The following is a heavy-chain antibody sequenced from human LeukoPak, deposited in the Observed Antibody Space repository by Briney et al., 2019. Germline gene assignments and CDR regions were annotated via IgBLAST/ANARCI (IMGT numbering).Heavy chain of an antibody. CDR2: IIPIFGTA. J-gene: IGHJ6*03. V-gene: IGHV1-69*05. CDR3: ARVIAVAPHYYMDV. CDR1: GGTFSSYA. Sequence: SVKVSCKASGGTFSSYAISWVRQAPGQGLEWMGRIIPIFGTANYAQKFQGRVTITTDESTSTAYMELSSLRSEDTAVYYCARVIAVAPHYYMDVWGKGTTVTVSS. D-gene: IGHD6-19*01.